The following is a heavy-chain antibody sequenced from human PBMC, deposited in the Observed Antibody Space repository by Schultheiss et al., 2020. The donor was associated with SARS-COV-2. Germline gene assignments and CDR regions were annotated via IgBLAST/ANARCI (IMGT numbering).Heavy chain of an antibody. CDR1: GGSISRGSYS. D-gene: IGHD2-2*01. Sequence: SETLSLTCTVSGGSISRGSYSWNWIRQPAGKGLEWIGSIYYSGSTYYNPSLKSRVTISVDTSKNQFSLHLSSVTAADTAVYYCARAVVPDYYYYYYYMDVWGKGTTVTVSS. CDR3: ARAVVPDYYYYYYYMDV. CDR2: IYYSGST. V-gene: IGHV4-39*01. J-gene: IGHJ6*03.